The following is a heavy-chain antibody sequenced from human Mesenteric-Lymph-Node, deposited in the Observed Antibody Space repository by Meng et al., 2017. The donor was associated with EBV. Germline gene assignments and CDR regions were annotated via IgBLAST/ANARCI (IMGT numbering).Heavy chain of an antibody. CDR2: IYYTGSA. J-gene: IGHJ4*02. CDR3: ARGSRDVEGFDY. Sequence: QVQLQESGPGLVKPSGTLSLTCAVSGDSISSNNWWSWVRQPPGKGLQWIGYIYYTGSAHYNPPLKSRVTISVDTSKNQFSLNLSSVTPADTAVYYCARGSRDVEGFDYWGQGTLVTVSS. CDR1: GDSISSNNW. V-gene: IGHV4-4*02.